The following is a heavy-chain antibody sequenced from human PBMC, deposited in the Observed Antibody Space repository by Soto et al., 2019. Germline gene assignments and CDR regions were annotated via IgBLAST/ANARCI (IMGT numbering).Heavy chain of an antibody. CDR1: GFTFNTYS. CDR3: ARDKKDYYYYGMDV. CDR2: ISSSSSYI. V-gene: IGHV3-21*01. Sequence: LRLSCAASGFTFNTYSMNWVRQAPGKGLEWVSSISSSSSYIYYADSVKGRFTISRDNARNSLYLQMNSLRAEDTAVYYCARDKKDYYYYGMDVWGQGTTVTVSS. J-gene: IGHJ6*02.